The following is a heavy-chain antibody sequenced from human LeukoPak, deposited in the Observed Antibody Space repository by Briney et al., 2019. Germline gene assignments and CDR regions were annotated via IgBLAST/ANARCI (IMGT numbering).Heavy chain of an antibody. CDR1: GGSISSYS. J-gene: IGHJ4*02. CDR2: IYYSGST. CDR3: ATHPPKLCTGGSCSDY. D-gene: IGHD2-15*01. Sequence: ASETLSLTCTVSGGSISSYSWSRIRQPPGKGLEWIGYIYYSGSTDYNPSLKSRVTISIDTSKNQFSLKLSSVTAADTAVYYCATHPPKLCTGGSCSDYWGQGTLVTVSS. V-gene: IGHV4-59*01.